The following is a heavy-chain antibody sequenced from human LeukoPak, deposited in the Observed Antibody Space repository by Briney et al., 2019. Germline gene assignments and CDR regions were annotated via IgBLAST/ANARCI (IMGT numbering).Heavy chain of an antibody. CDR1: GFTFSDYY. CDR2: ISSSGSTI. V-gene: IGHV3-11*01. J-gene: IGHJ6*02. D-gene: IGHD6-13*01. Sequence: GGSLRLSRAASGFTFSDYYMSWIRQAPGKGLEWVSYISSSGSTIYYADSVKGRFTISRDNAKNSLYLQMNSLRAEDTAVYYCASSLGIAAAGTIYYYYGMDVWGQGTTVTVSS. CDR3: ASSLGIAAAGTIYYYYGMDV.